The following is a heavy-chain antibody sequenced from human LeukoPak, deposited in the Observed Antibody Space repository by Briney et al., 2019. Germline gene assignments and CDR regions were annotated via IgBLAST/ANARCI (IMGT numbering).Heavy chain of an antibody. CDR3: ARSRTPNRYSYGYFDY. V-gene: IGHV4-34*01. CDR1: GGSFSGYY. CDR2: VNHSRST. D-gene: IGHD5-18*01. Sequence: SETLSLTCAVSGGSFSGYYWCWIRQPPGKGLGWVGEVNHSRSTNYTPTLKSRVTISVDTSTNHYSLKLSSVTAADTAVYYCARSRTPNRYSYGYFDYWGQGTLVTVSS. J-gene: IGHJ4*02.